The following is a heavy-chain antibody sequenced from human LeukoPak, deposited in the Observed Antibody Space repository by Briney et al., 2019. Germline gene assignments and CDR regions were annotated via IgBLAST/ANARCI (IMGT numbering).Heavy chain of an antibody. CDR1: GFTFSSYS. CDR3: ARDLYDSSGYYNLGDI. CDR2: ISSSSSYI. D-gene: IGHD3-22*01. Sequence: GGSLRLSCAASGFTFSSYSMNWVRQAPGKGLEWVSSISSSSSYIYYADSVKGRFTISRDNSKNTLYLQMNSLRAEDTAVYYCARDLYDSSGYYNLGDIWGQGTMVTVSS. J-gene: IGHJ3*02. V-gene: IGHV3-21*01.